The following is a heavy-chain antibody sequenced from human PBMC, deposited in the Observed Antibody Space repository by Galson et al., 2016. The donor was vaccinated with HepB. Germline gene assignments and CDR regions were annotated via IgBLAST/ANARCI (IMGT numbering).Heavy chain of an antibody. V-gene: IGHV4-4*02. CDR3: ARDCTGGTCKSGDYDTFDI. CDR2: VYHDGNT. CDR1: GGSITTTDW. J-gene: IGHJ3*02. D-gene: IGHD2-8*02. Sequence: SETLSLTCAVSGGSITTTDWWSWVRQPPGKGLEWIGEVYHDGNTFYNPSVGSRVTISIDKSKNEFYLNLRSVTAADTAVYYCARDCTGGTCKSGDYDTFDIWGQGTVVTVSS.